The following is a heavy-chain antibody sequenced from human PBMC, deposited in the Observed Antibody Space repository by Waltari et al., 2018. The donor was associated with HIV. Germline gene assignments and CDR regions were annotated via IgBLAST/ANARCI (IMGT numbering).Heavy chain of an antibody. J-gene: IGHJ6*02. CDR2: IYYSGSL. Sequence: QVQLQESGPGLVKPSQTLSLTCTVSGGSISSGGYYWSWIRQPPGKGLEWIGYIYYSGSLYYNPSLKSRVTISVDTSKNQFSRNLSSVTAADTAVYYCARIPPGLGGYYYGVDVWGQGTTVTVSS. CDR3: ARIPPGLGGYYYGVDV. V-gene: IGHV4-31*03. CDR1: GGSISSGGYY. D-gene: IGHD2-2*02.